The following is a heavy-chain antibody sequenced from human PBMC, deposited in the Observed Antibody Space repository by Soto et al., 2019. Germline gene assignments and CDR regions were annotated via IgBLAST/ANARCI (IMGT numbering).Heavy chain of an antibody. Sequence: LRLSCAASGFSSSGYNMNWVRQAPGKGLEWVSSISGDSNYIYYADSVQGRFTISRDNAKNSVYLQMNSLRAEDTAVYYCARVVYFDRSAYGLWGQGTMVTVSS. V-gene: IGHV3-21*01. CDR1: GFSSSGYN. D-gene: IGHD3-22*01. CDR2: ISGDSNYI. J-gene: IGHJ3*01. CDR3: ARVVYFDRSAYGL.